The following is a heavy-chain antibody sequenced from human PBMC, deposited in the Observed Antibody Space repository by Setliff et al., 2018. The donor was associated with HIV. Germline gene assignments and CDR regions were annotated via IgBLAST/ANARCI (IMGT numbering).Heavy chain of an antibody. J-gene: IGHJ6*03. CDR1: GYSFTSSG. D-gene: IGHD6-19*01. CDR2: MSPNSDNR. CDR3: VKDGSLAGRYYHYMDV. V-gene: IGHV1-8*03. Sequence: ASVKVSCKASGYSFTSSGVSWVRQAPGQGLEWMGWMSPNSDNRGYAQKFQGRFTISRDNARKSLYLQMNSLTTEDTALYYCVKDGSLAGRYYHYMDVWGKGTTVTVSS.